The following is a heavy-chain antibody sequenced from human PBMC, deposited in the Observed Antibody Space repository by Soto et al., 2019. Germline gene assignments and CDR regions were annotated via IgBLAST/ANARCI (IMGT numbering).Heavy chain of an antibody. Sequence: GGSLRLSCAASGFTFSSYAMSWVRQAPGKGLEWVSAISGSGGSTYYADSVKGRFTISRDNSKNTLYLQMNSLRAEDTAVYYCANTAIRFRYSGYDPEPYCGGDCYSDYWGQGTLVTVSS. D-gene: IGHD2-21*01. CDR2: ISGSGGST. CDR1: GFTFSSYA. CDR3: ANTAIRFRYSGYDPEPYCGGDCYSDY. V-gene: IGHV3-23*01. J-gene: IGHJ4*02.